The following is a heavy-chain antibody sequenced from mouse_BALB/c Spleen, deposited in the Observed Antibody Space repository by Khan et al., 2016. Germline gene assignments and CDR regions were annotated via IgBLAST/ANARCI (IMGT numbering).Heavy chain of an antibody. CDR2: IDPNGSET. J-gene: IGHJ4*01. CDR1: GYTFTRDW. Sequence: LQQSGAELVRPGASVKLSCKASGYTFTRDWMTWVKQRPEQGLEWIGRIDPNGSETHYNQKLKDKAILTVDKSSSTAYMPLSSLTSVYSAVYYCARWAAMDSWCQGSSVTVSS. V-gene: IGHV1-74*04. D-gene: IGHD2-3*01. CDR3: ARWAAMDS.